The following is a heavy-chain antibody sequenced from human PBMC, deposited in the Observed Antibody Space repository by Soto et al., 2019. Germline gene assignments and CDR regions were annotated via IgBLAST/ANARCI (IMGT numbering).Heavy chain of an antibody. J-gene: IGHJ4*02. CDR3: ARDPRKLRITIFGVVTYYFDY. D-gene: IGHD3-3*01. CDR2: INYDGSKK. V-gene: IGHV3-30-3*01. CDR1: GFTFSSQW. Sequence: PGGSLRLSCAASGFTFSSQWMSWVRQAPGKGLEWVAVINYDGSKKYYVESVKGRFTISRDNSKNTLYLQMNSLRAEDTAVYYCARDPRKLRITIFGVVTYYFDYWGQGTLVTVSS.